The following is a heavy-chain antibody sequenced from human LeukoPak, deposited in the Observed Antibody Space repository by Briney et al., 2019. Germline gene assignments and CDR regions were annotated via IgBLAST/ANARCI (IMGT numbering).Heavy chain of an antibody. D-gene: IGHD3-9*01. Sequence: SETLSLTCTVSGGSISSSSHYWVWIRQPPGKGLEWIGSMYYSGSTYYNPSLKSRVTISVDTSRNQFSLKLNSVTATDTAVYYCAKQNYDVLTGHPRGFDYWGQGSMVTVSS. J-gene: IGHJ4*02. V-gene: IGHV4-39*01. CDR1: GGSISSSSHY. CDR3: AKQNYDVLTGHPRGFDY. CDR2: MYYSGST.